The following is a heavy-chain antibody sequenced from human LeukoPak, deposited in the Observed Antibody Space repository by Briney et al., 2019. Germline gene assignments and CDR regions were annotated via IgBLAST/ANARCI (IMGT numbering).Heavy chain of an antibody. V-gene: IGHV5-51*01. Sequence: TGESLKISCKGSGYSFTSHWIAWVRQMPGKGLEWMGIIYPGDSDTRYSPSFQGQVTITADKSISTAYLQWSSLKASDTAMYYCARLKWPKGYYYGMDVWGQGTTVTVSS. CDR2: IYPGDSDT. J-gene: IGHJ6*02. CDR3: ARLKWPKGYYYGMDV. CDR1: GYSFTSHW. D-gene: IGHD5-12*01.